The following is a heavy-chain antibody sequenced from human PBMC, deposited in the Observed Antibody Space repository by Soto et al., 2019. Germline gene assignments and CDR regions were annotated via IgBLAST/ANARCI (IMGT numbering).Heavy chain of an antibody. V-gene: IGHV1-18*01. J-gene: IGHJ4*02. Sequence: ASVKVSCKASGYTFTSYDISWVRQAPGQGLEWVGWTSVATGRTNYAQKLQGRVTLTTDTSTSTVYMELRSLRSDDTAAYYCARGGYIYGYDYWGQGTLVTVSS. CDR1: GYTFTSYD. CDR3: ARGGYIYGYDY. D-gene: IGHD5-18*01. CDR2: TSVATGRT.